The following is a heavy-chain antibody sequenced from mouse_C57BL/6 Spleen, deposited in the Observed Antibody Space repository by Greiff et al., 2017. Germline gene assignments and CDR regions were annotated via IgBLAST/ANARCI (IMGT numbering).Heavy chain of an antibody. CDR3: ASGGSDLYAMDY. V-gene: IGHV1-55*01. Sequence: VQLQQPGAELVKPGASVKMSCKASGHTFTSYWITWVKQRPGQGLEWIGDIYPGSGSTNYNEKFKSKATLTVDTSSSTAYMQLSSLTSEDSAVYYCASGGSDLYAMDYWGQGTSVTVSS. CDR2: IYPGSGST. J-gene: IGHJ4*01. CDR1: GHTFTSYW.